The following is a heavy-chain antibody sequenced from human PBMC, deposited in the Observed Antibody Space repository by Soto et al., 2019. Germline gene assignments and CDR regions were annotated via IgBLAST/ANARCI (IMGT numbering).Heavy chain of an antibody. CDR3: ARPAYSGSSSGGGFDI. V-gene: IGHV4-59*08. CDR2: ISYSGSI. CDR1: GGSIRSDY. J-gene: IGHJ3*02. D-gene: IGHD1-26*01. Sequence: SETLSLTCTVSGGSIRSDYWSWIRQPPGKGLEWIGCISYSGSINYNPSLKSRVTISVDTSKDQFSLNLSSVTAADTAVYYCARPAYSGSSSGGGFDIWGQGTMVTVSS.